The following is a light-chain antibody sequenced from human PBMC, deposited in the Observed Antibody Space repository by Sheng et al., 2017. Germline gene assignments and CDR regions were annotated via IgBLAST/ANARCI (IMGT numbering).Light chain of an antibody. Sequence: QLVLTQPPSVSGAPGERVTISCTGSSSNIGADYGVHWYQQLPGTAPKLLIYSHTNRPSGVPDRFSGSTSGTSASLTITGLQPEDEADYYCQSYDFSLSVVFGGGTRLTVL. CDR1: SSNIGADYG. V-gene: IGLV1-40*01. CDR2: SHT. CDR3: QSYDFSLSVV. J-gene: IGLJ3*02.